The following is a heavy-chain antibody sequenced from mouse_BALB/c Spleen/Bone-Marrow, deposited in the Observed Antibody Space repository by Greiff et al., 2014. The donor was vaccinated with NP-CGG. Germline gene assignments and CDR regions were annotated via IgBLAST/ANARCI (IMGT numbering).Heavy chain of an antibody. D-gene: IGHD2-3*01. CDR2: ISPYSGNT. Sequence: QVQLQQSGPELVRPGVSVKISCKGSGYTFTDYAMHWVKQSHAKSLEWIGVISPYSGNTNYNQKFKGKATMTVDKSSSTAYMELARLTSEDSAIYYCARYDGYYGAMDYWGQGTSVTVSS. CDR1: GYTFTDYA. V-gene: IGHV1-67*01. CDR3: ARYDGYYGAMDY. J-gene: IGHJ4*01.